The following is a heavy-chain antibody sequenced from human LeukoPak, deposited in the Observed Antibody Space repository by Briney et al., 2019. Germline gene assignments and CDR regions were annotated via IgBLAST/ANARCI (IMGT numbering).Heavy chain of an antibody. D-gene: IGHD2-15*01. CDR2: ISGSGDRT. Sequence: GGSLRLSCAASGFIVRTDAMSWVRQAPGKGLEWVSGISGSGDRTFYTDSMKGRFTISRDNSKNTVYLQMNSLRADDTAVYYCAKAVGEVYYFDFWGQGTLVTVSS. J-gene: IGHJ4*02. V-gene: IGHV3-23*01. CDR1: GFIVRTDA. CDR3: AKAVGEVYYFDF.